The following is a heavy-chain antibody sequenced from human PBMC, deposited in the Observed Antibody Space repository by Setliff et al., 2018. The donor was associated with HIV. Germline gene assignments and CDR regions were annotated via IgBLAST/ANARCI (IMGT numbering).Heavy chain of an antibody. Sequence: ASVKVSCKASGYTLTSYEINWVRQATGQGLEWMGWMNPNSGDTGYAQKFQGRVTVTADISTSTAYMELRSLRSDDTAVYYCARDKTGDLWYFDSWGQGTLVTVSS. CDR1: GYTLTSYE. CDR2: MNPNSGDT. D-gene: IGHD7-27*01. CDR3: ARDKTGDLWYFDS. V-gene: IGHV1-8*03. J-gene: IGHJ4*02.